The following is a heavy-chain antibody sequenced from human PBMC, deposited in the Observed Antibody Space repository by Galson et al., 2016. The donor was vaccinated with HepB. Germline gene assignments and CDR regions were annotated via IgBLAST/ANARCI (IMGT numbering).Heavy chain of an antibody. CDR2: ISTSGGTT. D-gene: IGHD3-22*01. CDR3: AKNWATFYHGRNGYKYFDS. J-gene: IGHJ4*02. V-gene: IGHV3-23*01. Sequence: SLRLSCAASGYTFDSYAMSWVRQAPGQGLEWVSGISTSGGTTYYADSVKGRFTISRDNSENTLYLQMNSLRAEDTAVYFCAKNWATFYHGRNGYKYFDSWGQGTLVTVSS. CDR1: GYTFDSYA.